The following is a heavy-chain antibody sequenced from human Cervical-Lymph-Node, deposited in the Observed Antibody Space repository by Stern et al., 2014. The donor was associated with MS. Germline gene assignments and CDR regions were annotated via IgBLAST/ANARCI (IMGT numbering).Heavy chain of an antibody. J-gene: IGHJ4*02. V-gene: IGHV2-70*01. CDR2: IDWDDDK. D-gene: IGHD5-24*01. CDR1: GFSLSTSGMC. Sequence: QVTLRESGPALVKPTQTLTLTCTFSGFSLSTSGMCVSWIRQPPGKALEWLAIIDWDDDKYYSTSLKTRLTISKDTSKNQVVLTMTNMDPVDTATYYCARTGLRDGYNYGIFDYWGQGTLVTVSS. CDR3: ARTGLRDGYNYGIFDY.